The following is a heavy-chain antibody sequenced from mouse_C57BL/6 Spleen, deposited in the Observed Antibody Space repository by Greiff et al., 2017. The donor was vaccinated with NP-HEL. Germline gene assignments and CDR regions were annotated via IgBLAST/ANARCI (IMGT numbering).Heavy chain of an antibody. J-gene: IGHJ3*01. CDR2: INPNNGGT. CDR1: GYTFTDYN. D-gene: IGHD2-1*01. CDR3: ARRDYGNYVFAY. V-gene: IGHV1-18*01. Sequence: SGPELVKPGASVKIPCKASGYTFTDYNMDWVKQSHGKSLEWIGDINPNNGGTIYNQKFKGKATLTVDKSSSTAYMELRSLTSEDTAVYYCARRDYGNYVFAYWGQGTLVTVSA.